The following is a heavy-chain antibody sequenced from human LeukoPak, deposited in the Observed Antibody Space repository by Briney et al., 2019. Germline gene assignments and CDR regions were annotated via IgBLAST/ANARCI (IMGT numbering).Heavy chain of an antibody. D-gene: IGHD3-10*01. V-gene: IGHV3-48*04. CDR2: ISGSSSTI. CDR3: ARDRDGSGRSFDY. J-gene: IGHJ4*02. Sequence: GGSLRLSCAVSGFIFSTYSMNWVRQAPGKGLEWVSYISGSSSTIHYADSVKGRFTISRDNAKNSLYLQMNSLRADDTAVYYCARDRDGSGRSFDYWGQGTLVTVSS. CDR1: GFIFSTYS.